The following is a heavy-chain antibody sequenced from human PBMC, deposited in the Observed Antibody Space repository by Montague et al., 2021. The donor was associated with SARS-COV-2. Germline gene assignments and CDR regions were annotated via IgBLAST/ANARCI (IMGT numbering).Heavy chain of an antibody. CDR2: INHSGST. J-gene: IGHJ6*03. D-gene: IGHD3-10*01. V-gene: IGHV4-34*01. CDR3: ARLRDGVVPSPILGIGPYYSYYSMDV. CDR1: GGSFSGNY. Sequence: SETLSLTCAVYGGSFSGNYWNWIRQPPGKGLEWIGEINHSGSTNYNPSLKSRLTISADTSKSQFSLKLTSVAAADTAVYYCARLRDGVVPSPILGIGPYYSYYSMDVWGKGTTVTVSS.